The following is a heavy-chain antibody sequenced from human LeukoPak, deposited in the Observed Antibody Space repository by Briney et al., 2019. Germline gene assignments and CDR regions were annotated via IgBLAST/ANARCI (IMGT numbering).Heavy chain of an antibody. CDR1: GGSFSGYY. J-gene: IGHJ4*02. Sequence: SETLSLTCAVYGGSFSGYYWTWVRQAPGTGLEWIGEINHGGSTNYNPSLKSRVTISGDTSKNQFSLKLSSVTAADTAVYYCARLRDYGSSDYWGQGTLVTVSS. V-gene: IGHV4-34*01. CDR2: INHGGST. CDR3: ARLRDYGSSDY. D-gene: IGHD4-17*01.